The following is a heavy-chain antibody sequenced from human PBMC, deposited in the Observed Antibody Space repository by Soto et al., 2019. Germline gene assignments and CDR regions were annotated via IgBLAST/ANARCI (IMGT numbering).Heavy chain of an antibody. CDR1: GFTFSSYA. CDR2: ISYDGSNK. V-gene: IGHV3-30-3*01. J-gene: IGHJ6*02. CDR3: ARVTHDGDYYYGMDV. D-gene: IGHD4-17*01. Sequence: GGSLRLSCAASGFTFSSYAMHWVRQAPGKGLEWVAVISYDGSNKYYADSVKGRFTISRDNSKNTLYLQMNSLRAEDTAVYYCARVTHDGDYYYGMDVWGQGTTVTVSS.